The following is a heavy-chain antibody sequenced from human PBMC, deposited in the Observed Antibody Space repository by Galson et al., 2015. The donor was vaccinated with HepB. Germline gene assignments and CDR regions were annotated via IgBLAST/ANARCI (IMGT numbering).Heavy chain of an antibody. CDR3: AKDNWGGYNLNWKNCDY. CDR1: GFTFSSYA. D-gene: IGHD1-14*01. Sequence: SLRLSCAASGFTFSSYAMSWVRHAPVKGLEWVSAISDSDGSTYYADSVKGRFTIYRDNSKNTLYLQMNSLRAEDTAVYYCAKDNWGGYNLNWKNCDYWGQGTLVTVSS. J-gene: IGHJ4*02. CDR2: ISDSDGST. V-gene: IGHV3-23*01.